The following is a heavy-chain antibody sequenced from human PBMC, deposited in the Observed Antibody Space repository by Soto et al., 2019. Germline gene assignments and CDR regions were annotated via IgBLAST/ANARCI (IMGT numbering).Heavy chain of an antibody. CDR3: ATSRFYCGGDCYVGDADAFDI. D-gene: IGHD2-21*02. Sequence: ASVKVSCKVSGYTLTELSMHWVRQAPGKGLEWMGGFDPEDGETIYAQKFQGRVTMTENTSTDTAYMELSSLRSEDTAVYYCATSRFYCGGDCYVGDADAFDIWGQGTTVTFSS. CDR2: FDPEDGET. CDR1: GYTLTELS. V-gene: IGHV1-24*01. J-gene: IGHJ3*02.